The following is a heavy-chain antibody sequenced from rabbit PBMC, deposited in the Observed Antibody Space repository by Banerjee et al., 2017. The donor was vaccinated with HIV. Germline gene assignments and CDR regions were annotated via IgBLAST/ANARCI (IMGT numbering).Heavy chain of an antibody. V-gene: IGHV1S45*01. J-gene: IGHJ4*01. CDR2: IYSSSGNT. D-gene: IGHD4-1*01. CDR3: ARDLAGVIGWNFNL. CDR1: GIDFSSYG. Sequence: QEQLVESGGGLVTLGGSLKLSCKASGIDFSSYGISWVRQAPGKGLEWIAYIYSSSGNTVYATWAKGRFTISKTSSTTVTLQMTSLTAADTATYFCARDLAGVIGWNFNLWGPGTLVTVS.